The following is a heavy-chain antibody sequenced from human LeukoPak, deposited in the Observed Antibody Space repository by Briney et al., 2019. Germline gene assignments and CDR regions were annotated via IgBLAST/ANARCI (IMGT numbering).Heavy chain of an antibody. CDR3: ARQEAAAGPGGFDY. CDR2: IYYSGST. CDR1: GGSISSSSYY. D-gene: IGHD6-13*01. J-gene: IGHJ4*02. Sequence: SETLSLTCTVSGGSISSSSYYWGWIRQPPGKGLEWIGSIYYSGSTYYNPSLKSRVTISVDTSKNQFSLKLSSVTAADTAVYYCARQEAAAGPGGFDYWGQGTLVTVSS. V-gene: IGHV4-39*01.